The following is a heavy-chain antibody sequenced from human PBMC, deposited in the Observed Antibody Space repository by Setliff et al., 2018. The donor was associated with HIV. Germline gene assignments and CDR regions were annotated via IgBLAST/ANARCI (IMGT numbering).Heavy chain of an antibody. V-gene: IGHV3-20*04. CDR1: GYMFNNYW. CDR2: IHGNDGTK. D-gene: IGHD6-19*01. CDR3: ASGQWLGSLGHY. Sequence: GESLKISCKGSGYMFNNYWIAWVRQAPGKGLEWVAGIHGNDGTKRYADSVRGRFTISRDNARNTLYLQMNSLRADDTAVYFCASGQWLGSLGHYWGQGTLVTVSS. J-gene: IGHJ4*02.